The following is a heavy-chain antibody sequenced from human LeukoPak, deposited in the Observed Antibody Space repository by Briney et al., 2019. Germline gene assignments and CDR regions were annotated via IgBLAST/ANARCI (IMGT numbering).Heavy chain of an antibody. CDR3: AKNRGAGSHYYYHMNV. D-gene: IGHD1-26*01. CDR2: ISGSGSST. J-gene: IGHJ6*03. Sequence: GGSLRLSCAASGFTFSSNTMSWVRQAPGKGLEWVSVISGSGSSTYNADSVKGRFTISRDNSKNTLYLQLNSLRVEDTAVYYCAKNRGAGSHYYYHMNVWGKGTTVTVSS. V-gene: IGHV3-23*01. CDR1: GFTFSSNT.